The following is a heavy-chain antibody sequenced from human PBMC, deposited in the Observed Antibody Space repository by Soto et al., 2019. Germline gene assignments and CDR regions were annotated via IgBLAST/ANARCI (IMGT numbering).Heavy chain of an antibody. J-gene: IGHJ4*02. D-gene: IGHD7-27*01. Sequence: QVQPQESGPGLVKPSQTLSLTCTVSGGSISTVNYWWSWIRQSPDMGLEWIGHIYNGGRASNNPSLVSRVTFAVDTSQNRLSLTLSSVSAADTAVYYCARGPAGDNVDSWGQGTLVTVSS. CDR3: ARGPAGDNVDS. CDR2: IYNGGRA. CDR1: GGSISTVNYW. V-gene: IGHV4-30-4*01.